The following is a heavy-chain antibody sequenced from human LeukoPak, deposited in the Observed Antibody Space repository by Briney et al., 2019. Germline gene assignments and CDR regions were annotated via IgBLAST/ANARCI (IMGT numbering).Heavy chain of an antibody. V-gene: IGHV1-3*04. J-gene: IGHJ1*01. Sequence: GASVKVACKTSGYTFSNYGMHWVRQAPRQSLEWMGWINTGNGNTKSSQKFQDRVTLTRDTSASTAYMELNSLSSEDTAVYYCARVPLHDTSGRYYPHWDQGTLVTVSS. CDR2: INTGNGNT. CDR1: GYTFSNYG. D-gene: IGHD3-22*01. CDR3: ARVPLHDTSGRYYPH.